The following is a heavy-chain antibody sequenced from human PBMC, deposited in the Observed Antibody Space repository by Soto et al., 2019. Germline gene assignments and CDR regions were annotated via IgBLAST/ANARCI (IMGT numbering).Heavy chain of an antibody. CDR1: GFTFGDYA. J-gene: IGHJ4*02. Sequence: GGSLRLSCTASGFTFGDYAMSWFRQAPGKGLECVGVIRSKAYGGTTEYAASVKGRFTISRDDSKSIAYLQMNSLKTEDTAVYYRTRLEGLAVAYEYWGQGTLVTVSS. V-gene: IGHV3-49*03. CDR2: IRSKAYGGTT. D-gene: IGHD6-19*01. CDR3: TRLEGLAVAYEY.